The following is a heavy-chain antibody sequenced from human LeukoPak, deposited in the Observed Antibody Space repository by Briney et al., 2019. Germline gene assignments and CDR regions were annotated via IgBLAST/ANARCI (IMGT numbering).Heavy chain of an antibody. CDR1: GFNFGSYS. CDR3: ARKSPPGNPPLDY. CDR2: ISADSATT. D-gene: IGHD1-14*01. V-gene: IGHV3-23*01. Sequence: GGSLRLSCAASGFNFGSYSMTWVRQAPGKGLEWVSVISADSATTFYADSVKGRFTISRDNAKNTVFLQMSSLRAEDTALYYWARKSPPGNPPLDYWGQEPLVPVSS. J-gene: IGHJ4*02.